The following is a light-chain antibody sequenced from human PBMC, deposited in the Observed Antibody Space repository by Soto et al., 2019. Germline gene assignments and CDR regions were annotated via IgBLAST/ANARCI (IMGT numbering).Light chain of an antibody. V-gene: IGKV2D-29*01. CDR2: EVS. CDR1: HNLRHSDGRTY. Sequence: TQTTPSLSVTPGQPASISCKSCHNLRHSDGRTYVYWYVXRQGQTQQVXIYEVSNRLSGVPDRFGGYGAGTDLTLAISRVEADDGAIDDGMQTIQLPLTFGEGTKVDIK. CDR3: MQTIQLPLT. J-gene: IGKJ4*01.